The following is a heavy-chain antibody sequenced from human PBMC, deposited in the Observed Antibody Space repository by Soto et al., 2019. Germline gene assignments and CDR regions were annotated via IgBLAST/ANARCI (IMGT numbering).Heavy chain of an antibody. J-gene: IGHJ4*02. D-gene: IGHD3-10*01. V-gene: IGHV3-23*01. CDR1: GFTFSSHA. CDR3: AKEFGSRNYFFDY. Sequence: AGGSLRLSCAAAGFTFSSHAFRWVLQAPGKGLEWVSGISASGGAYYADSVKGLFTISRDNSKNTLYLQMNSLRAEDTAVYYCAKEFGSRNYFFDYWGQGTLVTVSS. CDR2: ISASGGA.